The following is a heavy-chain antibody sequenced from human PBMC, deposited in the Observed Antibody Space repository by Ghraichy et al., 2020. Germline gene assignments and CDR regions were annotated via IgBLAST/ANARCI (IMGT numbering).Heavy chain of an antibody. J-gene: IGHJ4*02. CDR2: IDWDDDK. V-gene: IGHV2-70*04. Sequence: SGPTLVKPTQTLTLTCTFSGFSLSTDGMRVSWIRQPPGKALEWLARIDWDDDKFYRTSLKTRLTISKDTSKNQVVLTMTNMDPVDTATYYCARIRSQRTTMVRSADFDYWGQGALVTVSS. CDR1: GFSLSTDGMR. CDR3: ARIRSQRTTMVRSADFDY. D-gene: IGHD3-10*01.